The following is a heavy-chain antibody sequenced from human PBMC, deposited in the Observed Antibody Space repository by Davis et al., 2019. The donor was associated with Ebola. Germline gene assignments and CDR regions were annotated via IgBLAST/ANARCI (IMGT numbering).Heavy chain of an antibody. D-gene: IGHD3-10*02. J-gene: IGHJ6*02. Sequence: GGSLRLSCAASGFSVSGPYMSWVRQAPGKGLEWVSVVHTGGRTYYTDSVKGRFTISRDNSKNTIYLQMSSLRAEDTAVYYCARHYVHDYYMGLDVWGQGTTVIVPS. V-gene: IGHV3-66*04. CDR2: VHTGGRT. CDR3: ARHYVHDYYMGLDV. CDR1: GFSVSGPY.